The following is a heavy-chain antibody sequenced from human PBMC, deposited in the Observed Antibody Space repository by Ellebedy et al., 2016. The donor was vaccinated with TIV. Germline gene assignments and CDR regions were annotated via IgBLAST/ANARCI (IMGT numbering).Heavy chain of an antibody. V-gene: IGHV4-59*01. Sequence: SETLSLXXSVSGGSINSYYWSWIRQSPVKGLEWIGYVHYSGGTKYSPSLKSRVFISIDTSKNQFSLKLSSVTAADTAVYYCARDSSNSRWYLWGQGTLVTASS. CDR2: VHYSGGT. CDR3: ARDSSNSRWYL. D-gene: IGHD4-23*01. J-gene: IGHJ5*02. CDR1: GGSINSYY.